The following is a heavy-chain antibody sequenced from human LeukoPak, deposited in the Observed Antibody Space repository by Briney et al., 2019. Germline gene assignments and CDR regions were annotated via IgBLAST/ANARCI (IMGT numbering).Heavy chain of an antibody. CDR3: AHSAGYSSDYYDY. Sequence: SGPTLVKPTQTLMLTCTFSGFSLTTSGVGVGWIRQPPGKAPEWLARIHWDSDKRYRPSLRNRLNINKDTSKDQVALTMTNMDPVDTATYYCAHSAGYSSDYYDYWGQGILVTVSS. CDR2: IHWDSDK. J-gene: IGHJ4*02. D-gene: IGHD6-25*01. CDR1: GFSLTTSGVG. V-gene: IGHV2-5*02.